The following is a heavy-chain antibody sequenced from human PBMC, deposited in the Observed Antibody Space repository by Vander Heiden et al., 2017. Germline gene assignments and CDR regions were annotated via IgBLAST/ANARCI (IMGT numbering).Heavy chain of an antibody. Sequence: QVQLVESGGGVVQPGRSPRLSCAAPGFTFSNFGMPWGRPAPGKGLEWVAFISYDGINKYHSDSVKGRFTVSRDNSKKTLYLQMNTLRADDTALYYCANGDYYDSGGYSDYWGQGTLVTVSS. D-gene: IGHD3-22*01. V-gene: IGHV3-30*18. CDR1: GFTFSNFG. J-gene: IGHJ4*02. CDR2: ISYDGINK. CDR3: ANGDYYDSGGYSDY.